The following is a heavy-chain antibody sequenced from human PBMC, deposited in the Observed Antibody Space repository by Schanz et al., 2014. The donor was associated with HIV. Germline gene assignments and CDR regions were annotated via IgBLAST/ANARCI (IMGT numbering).Heavy chain of an antibody. J-gene: IGHJ4*02. CDR2: ISESGGRT. D-gene: IGHD3-22*01. V-gene: IGHV3-23*04. CDR1: GFNFNNYA. Sequence: EVHLVESGGGLVQPGGSLRLSCAASGFNFNNYAMTWVRQAPGKGLEWVSSISESGGRTYYADSVNGRFTISRDNSKNXLYXQXXXLRXXXTAVYYCAKPEYDSSGNSQSHFDYWGQGTLVTVSP. CDR3: AKPEYDSSGNSQSHFDY.